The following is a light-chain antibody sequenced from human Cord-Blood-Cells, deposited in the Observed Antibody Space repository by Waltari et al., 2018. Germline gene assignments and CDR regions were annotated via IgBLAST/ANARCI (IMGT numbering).Light chain of an antibody. V-gene: IGLV2-14*01. CDR2: DVS. Sequence: QSALTQPASVSGSPGQSITISCTGTSSDVGGCNYVPWYQQHPGKAPKLMIYDVSKRPSGVSNRFSGSKSGNTASLTISGLQAEDEADYYCSSYTSSRVFGGGTKLTVL. CDR3: SSYTSSRV. CDR1: SSDVGGCNY. J-gene: IGLJ3*02.